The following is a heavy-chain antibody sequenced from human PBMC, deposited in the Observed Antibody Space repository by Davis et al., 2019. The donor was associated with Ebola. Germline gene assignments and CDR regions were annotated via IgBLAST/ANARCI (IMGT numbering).Heavy chain of an antibody. J-gene: IGHJ4*02. Sequence: ASVKVSCKASGYIFNNHPIHWVRQAPGQRPEWMGWINAGDGDTKFSHNFQGRVTVTRDTSTSTVYVELSSLRSDDTAVYYCGILFSGFDYWGQGTLVTVSS. CDR3: GILFSGFDY. V-gene: IGHV1-3*01. CDR1: GYIFNNHP. CDR2: INAGDGDT. D-gene: IGHD3-10*01.